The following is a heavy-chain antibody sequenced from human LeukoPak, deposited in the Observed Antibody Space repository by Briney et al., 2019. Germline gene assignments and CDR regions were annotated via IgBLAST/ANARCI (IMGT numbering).Heavy chain of an antibody. D-gene: IGHD2-2*01. CDR2: IYYSGST. V-gene: IGHV4-59*08. CDR3: ARHLSRRGAFDI. Sequence: SETLSLTCTVSGGSISSYYWSWIRRPPGKGLEWIGYIYYSGSTNYNPSLKSRVTISVDTSKNQFSLKLSSVTAADTAVYYCARHLSRRGAFDIWGQGTMVTVSS. CDR1: GGSISSYY. J-gene: IGHJ3*02.